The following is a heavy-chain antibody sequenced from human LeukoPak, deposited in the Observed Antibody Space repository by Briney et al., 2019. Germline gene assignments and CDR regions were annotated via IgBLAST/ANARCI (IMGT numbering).Heavy chain of an antibody. D-gene: IGHD5-18*01. Sequence: PSETLSLTCAVYGGSFSGYYWSWIRRPPGKGMEWIGEINHSGSTNHNPSLKSRVTVSLDTTKNQFSLKLSSVTAADTAVYYCARRRGYSYGRGAFDIWGQGTMVTVSS. CDR2: INHSGST. V-gene: IGHV4-34*01. CDR3: ARRRGYSYGRGAFDI. CDR1: GGSFSGYY. J-gene: IGHJ3*02.